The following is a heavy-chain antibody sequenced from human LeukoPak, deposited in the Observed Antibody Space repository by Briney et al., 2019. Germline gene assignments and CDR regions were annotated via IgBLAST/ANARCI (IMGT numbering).Heavy chain of an antibody. V-gene: IGHV1-3*01. CDR1: GYTFTSYA. J-gene: IGHJ4*02. CDR2: INAGNGNT. D-gene: IGHD3-10*01. Sequence: ASVKVSCKASGYTFTSYAMHWVRQAPGQRLEWMGWINAGNGNTKYSQKFQGRVTMTEDTSTDTAYMELSSLRSEDTAVYYCATVPTMVRGVAQGYWGQGTLVTVSS. CDR3: ATVPTMVRGVAQGY.